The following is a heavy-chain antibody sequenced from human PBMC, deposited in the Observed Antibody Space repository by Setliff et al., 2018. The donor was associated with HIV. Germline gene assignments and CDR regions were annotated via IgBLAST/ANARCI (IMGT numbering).Heavy chain of an antibody. Sequence: LRLSCAASGFIFSKYAMSWVRQAPGKGLEWVSAITHNGANTYYANSVKGRFTISRDNSKNTLFLQMNDLRAEDTAVYYCANDGRGDYWGQGTLVTVSS. J-gene: IGHJ4*02. CDR2: ITHNGANT. V-gene: IGHV3-23*01. CDR1: GFIFSKYA. D-gene: IGHD3-10*01. CDR3: ANDGRGDY.